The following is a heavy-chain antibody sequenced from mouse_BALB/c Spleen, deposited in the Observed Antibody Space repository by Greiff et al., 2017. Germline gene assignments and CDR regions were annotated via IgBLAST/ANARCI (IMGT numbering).Heavy chain of an antibody. V-gene: IGHV3-2*02. Sequence: EVKLVESGPGLVKPSQSLSLTCTASGFSITSYYVWYWIRQLPGNILELMGYISYSGSTSYNPTLKSRISITRDTSKNQFFLQLNSVTTEDTATYYCARGVAYWGQGTLVTVSA. CDR3: ARGVAY. CDR1: GFSITSYYV. J-gene: IGHJ3*01. CDR2: ISYSGST.